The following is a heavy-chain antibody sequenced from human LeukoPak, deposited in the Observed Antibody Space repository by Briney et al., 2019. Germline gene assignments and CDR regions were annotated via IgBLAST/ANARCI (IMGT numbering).Heavy chain of an antibody. J-gene: IGHJ4*02. D-gene: IGHD6-19*01. V-gene: IGHV3-30*18. CDR2: ISNNGGSK. CDR1: GFTFRNYG. Sequence: GGSLRLSCAASGFTFRNYGMHWVRQAPGKGLEWVAVISNNGGSKYYADSVKGRFTISRDNSKKKLYLYMNRLSTQTTAVYYCAKHLGVVAGEPGDYWGQGTLVTVSS. CDR3: AKHLGVVAGEPGDY.